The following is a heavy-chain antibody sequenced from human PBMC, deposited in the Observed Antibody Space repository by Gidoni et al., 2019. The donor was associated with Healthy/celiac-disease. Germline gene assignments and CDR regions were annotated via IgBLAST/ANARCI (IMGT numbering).Heavy chain of an antibody. CDR3: ATGGKAAFSPLYFDY. CDR1: GFTFSSKG. D-gene: IGHD6-13*01. J-gene: IGHJ4*02. CDR2: ISYDGSNK. Sequence: QVQLVESGGGVVQPGRSLRRSCAASGFTFSSKGMHWVRQAPGKGLEWVAVISYDGSNKYYADSVKGRFTISRDNSKNTLYLQMNSLRAEDTAVYYCATGGKAAFSPLYFDYWGQGTLVTVSS. V-gene: IGHV3-30*03.